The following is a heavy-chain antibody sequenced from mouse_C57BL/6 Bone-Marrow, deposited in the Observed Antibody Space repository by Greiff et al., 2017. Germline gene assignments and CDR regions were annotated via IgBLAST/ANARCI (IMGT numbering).Heavy chain of an antibody. CDR3: ARAADDYGSSYCAMDY. V-gene: IGHV5-17*01. D-gene: IGHD1-1*01. J-gene: IGHJ4*01. CDR1: GFTFSDYG. CDR2: ISRGSSTI. Sequence: EVMLVESGGGLVKPGGSLKLSCAASGFTFSDYGMHWVRQAPEKGLEWVAYISRGSSTIYYADTVKGRYTISRDNAKNTPFLQMTSLRSEDTAMDYCARAADDYGSSYCAMDYWGQGNAVTVSS.